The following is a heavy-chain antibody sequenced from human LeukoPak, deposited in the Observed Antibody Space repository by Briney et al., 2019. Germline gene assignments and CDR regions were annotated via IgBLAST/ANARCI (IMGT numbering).Heavy chain of an antibody. D-gene: IGHD1-26*01. CDR1: GGSFSGYY. CDR3: AAVSGSYLSGFDY. J-gene: IGHJ4*02. CDR2: INHSGST. Sequence: SETLSLTCAVYGGSFSGYYWRWIRQPPGKGLEWIGEINHSGSTNYNPSLKSRVTISVDTSKNQFSLKLSSVTAADTAVYYCAAVSGSYLSGFDYWGQGTLVTVSS. V-gene: IGHV4-34*01.